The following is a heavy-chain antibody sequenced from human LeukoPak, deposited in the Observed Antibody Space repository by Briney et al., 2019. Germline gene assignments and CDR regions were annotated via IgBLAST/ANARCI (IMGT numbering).Heavy chain of an antibody. J-gene: IGHJ6*02. CDR1: GYSFTSYW. CDR2: IYPGDSDT. Sequence: GESLKISCKGSGYSFTSYWIGWVRQMPGEGLEWMGIIYPGDSDTRYSPSFQGQVTISADKSISTAYLQWSSLKASDTAMYYCARQTANSGSYPPYGMDVWGQGTTVTVSS. D-gene: IGHD1-26*01. CDR3: ARQTANSGSYPPYGMDV. V-gene: IGHV5-51*01.